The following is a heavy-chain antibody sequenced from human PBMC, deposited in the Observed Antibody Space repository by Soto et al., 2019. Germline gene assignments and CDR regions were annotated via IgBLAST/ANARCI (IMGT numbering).Heavy chain of an antibody. D-gene: IGHD2-2*01. V-gene: IGHV1-2*04. CDR3: ARSGILVVQAANYNYYGMEF. J-gene: IGHJ6*02. CDR1: GYTFTGYY. CDR2: INPNSGGT. Sequence: ASVKVSCKASGYTFTGYYMHWVRPAPGQGLEWMGWINPNSGGTNYAQKFQGWVTMTRDTSISTAYMELSRLRSDDTAVYYCARSGILVVQAANYNYYGMEFWGQGPTVTVSS.